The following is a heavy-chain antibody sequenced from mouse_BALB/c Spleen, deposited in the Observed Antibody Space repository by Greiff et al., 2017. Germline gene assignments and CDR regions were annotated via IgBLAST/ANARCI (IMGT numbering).Heavy chain of an antibody. CDR3: AREKYGTSVDY. J-gene: IGHJ4*01. Sequence: EVKLMESGGGLVKPGGSLKLSCAASGFTFSSYAMSWVRQTPEKRLEWVASISSGGSTYYPDSVKGRFTISRDNARNILYLQMSSLRSEDTAMYYCAREKYGTSVDYWGQGTSVTVSS. D-gene: IGHD2-10*02. V-gene: IGHV5-6-5*01. CDR2: ISSGGST. CDR1: GFTFSSYA.